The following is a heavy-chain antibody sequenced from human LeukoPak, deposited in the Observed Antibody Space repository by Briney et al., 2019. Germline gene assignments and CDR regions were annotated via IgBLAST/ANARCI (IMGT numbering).Heavy chain of an antibody. V-gene: IGHV1-8*01. CDR2: MNPNSGNT. D-gene: IGHD6-13*01. J-gene: IGHJ4*02. CDR3: ARDLAAAGLPGGY. Sequence: ASVKVSCKASGYTFTSYDINWVRQATGQGLEWMGWMNPNSGNTGYAQKFQGRVTMTRNTSISTAYMELSSLRSEDTAVYYCARDLAAAGLPGGYWGQGTLVTVSS. CDR1: GYTFTSYD.